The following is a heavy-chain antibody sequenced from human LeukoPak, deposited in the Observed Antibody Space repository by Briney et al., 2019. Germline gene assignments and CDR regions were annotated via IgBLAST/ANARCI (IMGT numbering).Heavy chain of an antibody. D-gene: IGHD6-19*01. CDR2: IKQDGSET. CDR3: ARQRGSGCLDY. CDR1: RFTLSNYW. J-gene: IGHJ4*02. Sequence: AGGSLRLSCAASRFTLSNYWMSWVRQAPGKGLEWVANIKQDGSETYYVDSVKGRFTISRDNANNSLSLQMNSLRAEDTAVYYCARQRGSGCLDYWGQGTLVTVSS. V-gene: IGHV3-7*01.